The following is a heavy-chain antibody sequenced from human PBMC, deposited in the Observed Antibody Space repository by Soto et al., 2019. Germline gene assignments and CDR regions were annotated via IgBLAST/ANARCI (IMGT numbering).Heavy chain of an antibody. CDR1: GFTFNVYG. CDR2: LIPIYDEP. Sequence: QVQLVQSGAEVKNPGSSVRVSCKTSGFTFNVYGIHWVCQAPGQGLEWMGGLIPIYDEPNYAQKFQGRVTMTADKSTATVYLELNSLRSEDTAVYFCARVRDPHLDHYGLDVWGQGTTVTVSS. V-gene: IGHV1-69*06. CDR3: ARVRDPHLDHYGLDV. J-gene: IGHJ6*02.